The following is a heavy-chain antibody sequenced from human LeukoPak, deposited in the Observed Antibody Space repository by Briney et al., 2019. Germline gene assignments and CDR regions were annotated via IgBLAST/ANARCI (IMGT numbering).Heavy chain of an antibody. V-gene: IGHV3-33*01. D-gene: IGHD7-27*01. J-gene: IGHJ3*02. CDR2: IWYDGSNK. CDR3: ARDANWGFDAFDI. Sequence: AGGSLRLSCAASGFTFSSYGMHWVRQAPGKGLEWVAVIWYDGSNKYYADSVKDRFTISRDNSKNTPYLQMNSLRAEDTAVYYCARDANWGFDAFDIWGQGTMVTVSS. CDR1: GFTFSSYG.